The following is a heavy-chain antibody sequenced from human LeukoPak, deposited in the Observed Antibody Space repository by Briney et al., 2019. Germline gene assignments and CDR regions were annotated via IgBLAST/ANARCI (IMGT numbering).Heavy chain of an antibody. Sequence: SGRSLRLSCAASGFTFDDYAMHWVRQAPGKGLEWVSGISWNSGSIGYADSVKGRFTISRDNAKNSLYPQMNSLRAEDTALYYCAKGASSGYGHIAFDYWGQGTLVTVSS. CDR2: ISWNSGSI. CDR3: AKGASSGYGHIAFDY. V-gene: IGHV3-9*01. J-gene: IGHJ4*02. CDR1: GFTFDDYA. D-gene: IGHD5-12*01.